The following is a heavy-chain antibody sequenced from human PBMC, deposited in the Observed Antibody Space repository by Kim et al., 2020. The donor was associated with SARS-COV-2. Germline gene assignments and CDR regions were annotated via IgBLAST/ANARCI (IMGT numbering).Heavy chain of an antibody. CDR2: IASKAYGGTT. CDR3: ARMRSGSYSTY. V-gene: IGHV3-49*03. J-gene: IGHJ4*02. D-gene: IGHD1-26*01. CDR1: GFTFGDYA. Sequence: GGSLRLSCTASGFTFGDYAVSWFRQAPGTGLECVGFIASKAYGGTTEYAASVKGRFTIARDDSNSVAYLQMNSLKTEDTAVYYCARMRSGSYSTYWGQGTLVTVSP.